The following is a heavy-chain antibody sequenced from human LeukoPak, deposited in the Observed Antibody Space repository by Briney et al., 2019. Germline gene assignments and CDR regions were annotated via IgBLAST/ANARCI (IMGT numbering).Heavy chain of an antibody. V-gene: IGHV4-39*01. D-gene: IGHD1-26*01. J-gene: IGHJ4*02. Sequence: PSETLSLTCTVSGGSISSYYWGWIRQPPGKGLEWIGSIYYSGSTYYNPSLKSRVTISVDTSKNQFSLKLSSVTAADTAVYYCARHLRRSGSPFGYWGQGTLVTVSS. CDR3: ARHLRRSGSPFGY. CDR1: GGSISSYY. CDR2: IYYSGST.